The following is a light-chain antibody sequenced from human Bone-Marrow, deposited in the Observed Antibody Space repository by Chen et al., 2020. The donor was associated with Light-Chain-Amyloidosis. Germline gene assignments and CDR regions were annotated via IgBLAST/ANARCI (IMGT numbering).Light chain of an antibody. V-gene: IGLV3-25*03. CDR2: RDN. CDR1: DLPTKY. J-gene: IGLJ2*01. CDR3: QSADSSGTYEVI. Sequence: SYELTQPPSVSVSPGQTARITCSGDDLPTKYAYWYQQKPGQDPVLVIHRDNERPSGISERFSGSSSGTTATLTISGVQAEDEADYHCQSADSSGTYEVIFGGGTKLTVL.